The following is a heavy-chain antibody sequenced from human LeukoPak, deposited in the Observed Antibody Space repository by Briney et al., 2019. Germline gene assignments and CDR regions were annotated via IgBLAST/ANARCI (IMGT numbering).Heavy chain of an antibody. J-gene: IGHJ4*02. CDR2: ISTSGST. CDR3: ARVRYSDSSVLTRKRSYYFDY. V-gene: IGHV4-4*07. D-gene: IGHD3-22*01. CDR1: GFSISSVYY. Sequence: SETLSLTCSVSGFSISSVYYWGWIRQPAGKGLESIGHISTSGSTNYNPSLKSRVTMSVDTSKNQFSLKLSSVTAADTAVYYCARVRYSDSSVLTRKRSYYFDYWGQGTLVTVSS.